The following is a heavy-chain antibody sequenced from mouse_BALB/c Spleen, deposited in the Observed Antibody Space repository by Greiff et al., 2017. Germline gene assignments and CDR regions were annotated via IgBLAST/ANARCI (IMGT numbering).Heavy chain of an antibody. CDR2: IDPSDSET. CDR3: ARGEAAWFAY. J-gene: IGHJ3*01. CDR1: GYSFTSYW. V-gene: IGHV1S126*01. Sequence: QVQLQQSGPQLVRPGASVKISCKASGYSFTSYWMHWVKQRPGQGLEWIGMIDPSDSETRLNQKFKDKATLTVDKSSSTAYMQLSSPTSEDSAVYYCARGEAAWFAYWGQGTLVTVSA.